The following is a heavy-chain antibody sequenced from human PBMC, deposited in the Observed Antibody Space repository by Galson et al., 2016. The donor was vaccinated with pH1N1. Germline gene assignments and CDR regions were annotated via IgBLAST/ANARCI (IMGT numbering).Heavy chain of an antibody. J-gene: IGHJ4*02. CDR1: GFTFTSYA. CDR2: ISYDGTNE. Sequence: SLRLSCAASGFTFTSYAMHWVRQAPGKGLEWVAVISYDGTNEYYADSEKGRFTISRDKTQSTVYLQMNSLRTEDTAVYYCARDSEYSGHEGFHWAQGTLVIVSS. V-gene: IGHV3-30*04. CDR3: ARDSEYSGHEGFH. D-gene: IGHD5-12*01.